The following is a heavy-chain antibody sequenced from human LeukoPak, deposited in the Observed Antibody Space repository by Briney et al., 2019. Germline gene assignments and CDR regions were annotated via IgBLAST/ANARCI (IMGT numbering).Heavy chain of an antibody. CDR2: IKEDGSET. CDR1: GLIFSNYW. Sequence: GGSLRLSCAASGLIFSNYWMTWVRQAPGKGLEWVANIKEDGSETYYVDSVKGRFTISRDNDKNTLYLQMDSLRAEDTAVYYCEAYGSVWGQGTLVIVSS. CDR3: EAYGSV. V-gene: IGHV3-7*03. J-gene: IGHJ4*02. D-gene: IGHD3-10*01.